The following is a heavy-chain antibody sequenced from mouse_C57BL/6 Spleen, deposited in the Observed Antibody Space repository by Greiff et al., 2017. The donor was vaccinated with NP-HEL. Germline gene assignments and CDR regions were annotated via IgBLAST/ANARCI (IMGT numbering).Heavy chain of an antibody. D-gene: IGHD1-1*01. V-gene: IGHV1-64*01. CDR3: ANLRYHAMDY. CDR1: GYTFTSYW. Sequence: VQLQQSGAELVKPGASVKLSCKASGYTFTSYWMHWVKQRPGQGLEWIGMIHPNSGSTNYNEKFKSNATLTVDKSSSTAYMQLSSLTSEDSAVYYCANLRYHAMDYWGQGTSVTVSS. J-gene: IGHJ4*01. CDR2: IHPNSGST.